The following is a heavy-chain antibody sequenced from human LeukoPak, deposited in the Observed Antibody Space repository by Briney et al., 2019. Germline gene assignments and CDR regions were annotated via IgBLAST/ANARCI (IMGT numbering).Heavy chain of an antibody. CDR2: FGSSGGPI. D-gene: IGHD3-22*01. V-gene: IGHV3-11*04. CDR3: ARAGYYYDSSGYFN. J-gene: IGHJ4*02. Sequence: GGSLRLTCAASGFTFSDYYMSWTRQAPGKGLEWVSYFGSSGGPIYYADSVKGRFTISRDNAKNSLYLQMNSLRAEDTAVYYCARAGYYYDSSGYFNWGQGTLVTVSS. CDR1: GFTFSDYY.